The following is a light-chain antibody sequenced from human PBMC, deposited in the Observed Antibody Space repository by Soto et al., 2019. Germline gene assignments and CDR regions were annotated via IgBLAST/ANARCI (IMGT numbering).Light chain of an antibody. V-gene: IGKV1-8*01. Sequence: AVRITQCPSSLSYSTGYRVTITCGASQGISSYLAWYQQKPGKAPKLLIYATSTLQSGVPSRFSGTGSGTDFTLTISGLQPEDFGTYYCQQLDRYPITFGQGTRLEIK. J-gene: IGKJ5*01. CDR1: QGISSY. CDR3: QQLDRYPIT. CDR2: ATS.